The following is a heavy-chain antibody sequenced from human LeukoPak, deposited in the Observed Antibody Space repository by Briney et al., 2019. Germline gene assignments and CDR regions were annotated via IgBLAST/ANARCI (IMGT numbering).Heavy chain of an antibody. Sequence: PGGSLTLSCAGSGFTFSSYAMSWVRQSPGKALECVSAISGSCCSKYNADSVRGVLTISRHNYKNTLYLQMNSLRAEDTAVYYCAKDLYCSGGSCYRTVTDAFDIWGQGTMVTVSS. CDR2: ISGSCCSK. J-gene: IGHJ3*02. CDR3: AKDLYCSGGSCYRTVTDAFDI. CDR1: GFTFSSYA. D-gene: IGHD2-15*01. V-gene: IGHV3-23*01.